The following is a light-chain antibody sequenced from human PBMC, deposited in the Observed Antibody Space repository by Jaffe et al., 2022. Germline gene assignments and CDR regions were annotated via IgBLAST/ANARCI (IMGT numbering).Light chain of an antibody. CDR2: DAS. J-gene: IGKJ3*01. Sequence: EIVLTQSPATLSLSPGERATLSCRASQSVSSFLVWYQQKPGQAPRLLIYDASNRATGIPARFSGSGSGTDFTLTISSLEPEDFAVYYCHQRSNWPLTFGPGTKVDIK. CDR1: QSVSSF. V-gene: IGKV3-11*01. CDR3: HQRSNWPLT.